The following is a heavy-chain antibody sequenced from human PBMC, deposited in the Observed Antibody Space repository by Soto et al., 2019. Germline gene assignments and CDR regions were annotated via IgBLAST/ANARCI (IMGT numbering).Heavy chain of an antibody. J-gene: IGHJ3*02. CDR2: IYYSGST. D-gene: IGHD7-27*01. CDR1: GGSISSSSYY. CDR3: ARLYELGDAFDI. Sequence: SETLSLTCTVSGGSISSSSYYWGWIRQPPGKGLEWIGSIYYSGSTYYNPSLKSRVTISVDTSKNQFSLKLSSVTAADTAVYYCARLYELGDAFDIWGQGTMVTVSS. V-gene: IGHV4-39*01.